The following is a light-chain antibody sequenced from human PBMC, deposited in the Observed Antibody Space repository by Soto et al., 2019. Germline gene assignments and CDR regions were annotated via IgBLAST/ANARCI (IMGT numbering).Light chain of an antibody. Sequence: EIVMTQSPATLAVSPGETATLSCRASQSLSGNLAWYQQKPGQAPRLLLFRASTRATGVPARFSGSGSGTEFTLTISGLQSEDFAVYYCQQYSNCPPWTFGPGIKVEIK. J-gene: IGKJ1*01. V-gene: IGKV3-15*01. CDR1: QSLSGN. CDR2: RAS. CDR3: QQYSNCPPWT.